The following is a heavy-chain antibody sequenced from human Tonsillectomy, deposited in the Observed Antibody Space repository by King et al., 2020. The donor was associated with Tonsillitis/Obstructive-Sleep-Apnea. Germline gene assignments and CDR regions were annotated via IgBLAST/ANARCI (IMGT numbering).Heavy chain of an antibody. D-gene: IGHD3-22*01. V-gene: IGHV4-59*08. Sequence: VQLQESGPGLVKPSETLSLTCTVSGGSISSYYWTWIRQPPGKGLEWIGYIYYSGSTNYNSSLKSRVTISVDTSKNQFSLKLSSVTAADTAVYYCARGYYYDRSGYFYLNGNWFDPWGQGTLVTVSS. CDR3: ARGYYYDRSGYFYLNGNWFDP. CDR2: IYYSGST. CDR1: GGSISSYY. J-gene: IGHJ5*02.